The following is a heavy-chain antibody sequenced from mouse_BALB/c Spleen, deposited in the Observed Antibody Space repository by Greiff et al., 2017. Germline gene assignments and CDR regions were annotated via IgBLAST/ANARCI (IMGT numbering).Heavy chain of an antibody. CDR1: GFTFSDYG. CDR2: ISNLAYSI. J-gene: IGHJ4*01. V-gene: IGHV5-15*02. D-gene: IGHD2-4*01. CDR3: ARAYYDYDYYAMDY. Sequence: EVMLVESGGGLVQPGGSRKLSCAASGFTFSDYGMAWVRQAPGKGPEWVAFISNLAYSIYYADTVTGRFTISRENAKNTLYLEMSSLRSEDTAMYYCARAYYDYDYYAMDYWGQGTSVTVSS.